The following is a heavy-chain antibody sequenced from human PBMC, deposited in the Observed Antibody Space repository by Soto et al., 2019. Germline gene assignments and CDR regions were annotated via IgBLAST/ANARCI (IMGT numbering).Heavy chain of an antibody. CDR3: ARVGDYVSVDY. J-gene: IGHJ4*02. V-gene: IGHV4-30-4*07. CDR1: GGSISSGGYY. Sequence: PSETLSLTCAVSGGSISSGGYYWSWIRQPPGKGLEWIGYIYYSGSTYYNPSLKSRVTISVDRSKNQFSLKLSSVTAADTAVYYCARVGDYVSVDYWGQGTLVTVSS. CDR2: IYYSGST. D-gene: IGHD4-17*01.